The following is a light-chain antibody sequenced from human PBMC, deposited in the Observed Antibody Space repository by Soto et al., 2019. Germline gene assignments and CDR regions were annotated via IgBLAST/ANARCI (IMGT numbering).Light chain of an antibody. CDR1: QSVSSSY. CDR2: GAS. CDR3: QLYGSSLWT. Sequence: EIVLTQSPGTLSLSPGERVTLSCRASQSVSSSYLAWYQQKVGQAPRLLIYGASSRATGIPDRFSGSGSGTDFTLTISRLEPEDFAVYYCQLYGSSLWTFGQVTKVEIK. J-gene: IGKJ1*01. V-gene: IGKV3-20*01.